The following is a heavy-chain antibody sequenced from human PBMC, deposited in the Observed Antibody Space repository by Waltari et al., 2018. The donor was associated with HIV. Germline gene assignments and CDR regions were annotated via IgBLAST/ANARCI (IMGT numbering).Heavy chain of an antibody. CDR1: GHSLTSYL. CDR3: ARAGASSGWQRGGDY. D-gene: IGHD6-19*01. CDR2: IYPDHSDT. V-gene: IGHV5-51*03. Sequence: EVQLVQSGAEVKKPGESLKSPCKGSGHSLTSYLIGWVRQMPGKGLEWMGFIYPDHSDTRYSPSFQGQVTISADKSISTAYLQWSSLKASDTAMYYCARAGASSGWQRGGDYWGQGTLVTVSS. J-gene: IGHJ4*02.